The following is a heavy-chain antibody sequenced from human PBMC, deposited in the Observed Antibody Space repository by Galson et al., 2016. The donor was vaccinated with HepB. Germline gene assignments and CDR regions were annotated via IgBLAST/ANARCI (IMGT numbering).Heavy chain of an antibody. Sequence: SLRLSCAASGFTFSNYHMNWVRQSQGRGLEWISFVSSGSDTTYYIDSVRGRFTVSRDNSKDTLYLQMDNLRAEDTATYYCAKDHGYCRGGSCHFDRLAWGLGTLVTVSS. CDR2: VSSGSDTT. CDR3: AKDHGYCRGGSCHFDRLA. D-gene: IGHD2-15*01. V-gene: IGHV3-23*03. CDR1: GFTFSNYH. J-gene: IGHJ5*02.